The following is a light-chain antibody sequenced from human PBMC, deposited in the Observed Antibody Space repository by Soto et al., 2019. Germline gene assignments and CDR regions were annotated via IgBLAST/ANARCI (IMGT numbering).Light chain of an antibody. J-gene: IGLJ1*01. Sequence: QSALTQPASVSGSPGQSITISCTGTSSDVGGYNYVSWYQQHPGKAPKLMIYEVSNRPSGFSTRFSGSKSGNTASLTISGLQTEDEADYYCSSYTSSSTDVFGTGTKLTVL. CDR1: SSDVGGYNY. CDR2: EVS. CDR3: SSYTSSSTDV. V-gene: IGLV2-14*01.